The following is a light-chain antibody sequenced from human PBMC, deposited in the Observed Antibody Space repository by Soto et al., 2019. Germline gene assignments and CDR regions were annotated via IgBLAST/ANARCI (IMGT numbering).Light chain of an antibody. CDR2: GAS. J-gene: IGKJ1*01. CDR3: HQYGTSPQT. Sequence: EVVLTQSPGTLSLSPGERATLSCRASQSVSSSYLAWYQQKLGQAPRLLIYGASSRATGIPDRFSGSGSGTDFTLTISRLEPEDFAVYYCHQYGTSPQTFGQGTKVEIK. V-gene: IGKV3-20*01. CDR1: QSVSSSY.